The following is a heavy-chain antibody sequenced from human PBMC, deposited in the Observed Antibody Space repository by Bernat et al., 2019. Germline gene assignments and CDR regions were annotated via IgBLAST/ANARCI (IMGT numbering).Heavy chain of an antibody. CDR3: AKDQQVLWFGELLLDY. Sequence: EVQLLESGGGLVQPGGSLRLSCAASGFTFSSYAMSWVRQAPGTGLEWVSAISGSGGSTYYADSVKGRFTISRDNSKNTLYLQMNSLRAEDTAVYYCAKDQQVLWFGELLLDYWGQGTLVTVSS. D-gene: IGHD3-10*01. V-gene: IGHV3-23*01. CDR1: GFTFSSYA. J-gene: IGHJ4*02. CDR2: ISGSGGST.